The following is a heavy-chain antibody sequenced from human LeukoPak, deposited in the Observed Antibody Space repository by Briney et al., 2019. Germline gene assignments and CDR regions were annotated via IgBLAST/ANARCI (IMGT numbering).Heavy chain of an antibody. J-gene: IGHJ5*02. V-gene: IGHV4-39*01. CDR1: GGSISSSSYY. CDR3: ATSRQLLDNWFDP. CDR2: IYYSGST. Sequence: SETLSLTCTVSGGSISSSSYYWGWIRQPPGKGLEWIGSIYYSGSTHYNPSLKSRVTISVDTSKNQFSLKLSSVTAADTAVYYCATSRQLLDNWFDPWGQGTLVTVSS. D-gene: IGHD2-2*01.